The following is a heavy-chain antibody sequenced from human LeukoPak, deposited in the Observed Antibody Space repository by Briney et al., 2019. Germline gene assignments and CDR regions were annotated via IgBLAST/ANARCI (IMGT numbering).Heavy chain of an antibody. Sequence: ASVKVSCKASGYTFTDYHMHWVRQAPGQGLAWMGCINPNSGGTNYAQKFQGRVTMTRDTSISTAYIELNSLRSDDTAVYYCARGYCTGGSCSGAWFDPWGQGTLVTVSS. V-gene: IGHV1-2*02. J-gene: IGHJ5*02. CDR1: GYTFTDYH. CDR2: INPNSGGT. D-gene: IGHD2-15*01. CDR3: ARGYCTGGSCSGAWFDP.